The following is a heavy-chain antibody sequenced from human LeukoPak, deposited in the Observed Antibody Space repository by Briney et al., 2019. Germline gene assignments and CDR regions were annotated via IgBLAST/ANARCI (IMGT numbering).Heavy chain of an antibody. CDR2: ISSSSSYI. D-gene: IGHD1-26*01. Sequence: GSLRLSCAASGFTFSSYSMNWVRQAPGKGLEWVSSISSSSSYIYYADSVKGRFTISRDNSKNTLYLQMNSLRAEDTAVYYCAKLKGPRSYCFDYWGQGTLVTVSS. CDR3: AKLKGPRSYCFDY. V-gene: IGHV3-21*04. CDR1: GFTFSSYS. J-gene: IGHJ4*02.